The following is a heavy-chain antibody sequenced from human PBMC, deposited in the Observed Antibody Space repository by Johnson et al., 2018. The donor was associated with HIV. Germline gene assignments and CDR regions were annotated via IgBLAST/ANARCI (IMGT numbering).Heavy chain of an antibody. CDR3: ARARGQLTRGDDAFDI. J-gene: IGHJ3*02. V-gene: IGHV3-20*04. CDR1: GFIFDDHG. Sequence: MQLVESGGGVVWPGGSLSLSCVASGFIFDDHGMTWVRQAPGKGLEWVSGINGNGGSIGYADSVKGRFTISRENAKNSLYLQMNSLRGEDTALYYCARARGQLTRGDDAFDIWGQGTMVTVSS. D-gene: IGHD6-13*01. CDR2: INGNGGSI.